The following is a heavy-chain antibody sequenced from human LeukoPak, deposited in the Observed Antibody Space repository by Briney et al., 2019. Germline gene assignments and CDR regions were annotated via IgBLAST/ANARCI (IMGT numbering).Heavy chain of an antibody. D-gene: IGHD3-10*01. CDR2: IKEDGSEK. Sequence: GSLRLSCAASGLTFSNYWMSWVRQAPGKGLEWVANIKEDGSEKYYVDSVKGRFTISRDNARNSLYLQMNSLRAEDTAVYYCAREGSGSYYLAKMIFDYWGQGTLVTVSS. J-gene: IGHJ4*02. CDR1: GLTFSNYW. CDR3: AREGSGSYYLAKMIFDY. V-gene: IGHV3-7*01.